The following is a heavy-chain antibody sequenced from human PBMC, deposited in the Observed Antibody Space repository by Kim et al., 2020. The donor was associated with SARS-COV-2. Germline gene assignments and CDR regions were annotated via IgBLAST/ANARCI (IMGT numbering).Heavy chain of an antibody. D-gene: IGHD3-10*01. CDR3: ARTPGDMVRGGRGPY. V-gene: IGHV3-48*03. CDR1: GFSFSSYE. CDR2: SSSSGNSL. Sequence: GGSLRLSCVASGFSFSSYEMHWVRQAPGKGLEWLSYSSSSGNSLKYADSVKGRFTMSRDNAKNSLYLQMNSLRDEDTAIYYCARTPGDMVRGGRGPYWGQGTLVTVSS. J-gene: IGHJ4*02.